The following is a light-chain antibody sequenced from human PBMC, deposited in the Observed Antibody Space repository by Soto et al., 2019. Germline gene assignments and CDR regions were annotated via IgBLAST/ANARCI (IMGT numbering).Light chain of an antibody. V-gene: IGKV3-20*01. CDR2: GAS. CDR1: QSVSSSY. CDR3: QQGST. Sequence: EIVLTQSPGTLSLSPGERATLSCRASQSVSSSYLAWYQQKPGQAPRLLIYGASSRATGIPDRFSGSGSGTDFTLTISRLEGEDFAVYDCQQGSTVGQGTKLEIK. J-gene: IGKJ2*01.